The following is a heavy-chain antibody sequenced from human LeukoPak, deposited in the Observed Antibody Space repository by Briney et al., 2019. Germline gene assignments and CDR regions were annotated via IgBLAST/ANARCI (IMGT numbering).Heavy chain of an antibody. J-gene: IGHJ4*02. D-gene: IGHD5-18*01. CDR3: ARAVQLLKDY. CDR2: IRYDGSNK. Sequence: PGGSLRLSCAASGFTFSSYGMHWVRQAPGKGLEWVAFIRYDGSNKYYADSVKGRFTISRDNSKNTLYLQMNSLRAEDTAVYYCARAVQLLKDYWGQGTLVTVSS. V-gene: IGHV3-30*02. CDR1: GFTFSSYG.